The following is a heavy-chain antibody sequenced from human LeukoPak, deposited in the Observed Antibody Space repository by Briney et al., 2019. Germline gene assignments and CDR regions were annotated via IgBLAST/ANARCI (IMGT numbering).Heavy chain of an antibody. J-gene: IGHJ3*02. CDR1: GYTFTGYY. CDR3: AREVYYLNDAFDI. D-gene: IGHD2-8*01. Sequence: GASVNVSFKSSGYTFTGYYMHWVRLPPGQGLAWMGWIHPNSGGTNYAQKFQGRVTMTRDTSISTAYMELSRLRSDDTAVYYCAREVYYLNDAFDIWGQGTMVTVSS. V-gene: IGHV1-2*02. CDR2: IHPNSGGT.